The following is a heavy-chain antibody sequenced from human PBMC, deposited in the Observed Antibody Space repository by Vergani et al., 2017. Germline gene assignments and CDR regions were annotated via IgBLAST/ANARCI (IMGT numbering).Heavy chain of an antibody. Sequence: QVQLVQSGAEVKKPGASVKVSCKASGYTFTSYDINWVRQATGQGLEWMGWMNPNSGNTGYAQKFQGRVTITRNTSISTAYMELSSLRSEDTAVYYCARVADTAMGNYYYYYMDVWGKGTTVTVSS. CDR1: GYTFTSYD. V-gene: IGHV1-8*03. CDR3: ARVADTAMGNYYYYYMDV. D-gene: IGHD5-18*01. J-gene: IGHJ6*03. CDR2: MNPNSGNT.